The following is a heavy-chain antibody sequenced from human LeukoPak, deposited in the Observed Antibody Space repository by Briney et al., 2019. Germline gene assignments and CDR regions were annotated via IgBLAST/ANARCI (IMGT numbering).Heavy chain of an antibody. V-gene: IGHV3-48*01. Sequence: GGSLRLSCAASGFTFSSYSMNWVRQAPGKGLEWVSYISGRSSTIYYADSVKGRFTISRDNAKNSLYLQMNSLRAEDTAVYYCARDHWSPPSHWGQGTLVTVSS. D-gene: IGHD2-8*02. CDR3: ARDHWSPPSH. J-gene: IGHJ4*02. CDR1: GFTFSSYS. CDR2: ISGRSSTI.